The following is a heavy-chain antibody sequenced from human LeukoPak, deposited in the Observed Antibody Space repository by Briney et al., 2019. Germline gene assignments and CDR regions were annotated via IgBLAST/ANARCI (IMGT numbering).Heavy chain of an antibody. CDR1: GFTFSSYA. D-gene: IGHD6-19*01. Sequence: GGSLRLSCAASGFTFSSYAMSWVRQAPGKGLEWVSAISGSGGSTYYADSVKGRLTISRDNSKNTVYLQMNSLRAEDTAVYYCAKDPGAVANYYFDYWGQGTLVTVSS. V-gene: IGHV3-23*01. CDR2: ISGSGGST. CDR3: AKDPGAVANYYFDY. J-gene: IGHJ4*02.